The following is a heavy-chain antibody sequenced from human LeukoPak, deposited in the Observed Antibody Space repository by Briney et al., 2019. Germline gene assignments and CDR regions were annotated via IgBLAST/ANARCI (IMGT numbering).Heavy chain of an antibody. CDR1: GFTFSSYA. J-gene: IGHJ6*02. CDR3: ANEDQCCSSTSCYRPLTYYYYGMDV. D-gene: IGHD2-2*01. V-gene: IGHV3-30*04. CDR2: ISYDGSNK. Sequence: GGSLRLSCAASGFTFSSYAMHWVRQAPGKGLEWVAVISYDGSNKYYADSVKGRFTISRDNSKNTLYLQMNSLRAEDTAVYYCANEDQCCSSTSCYRPLTYYYYGMDVWGQGTTVTVSS.